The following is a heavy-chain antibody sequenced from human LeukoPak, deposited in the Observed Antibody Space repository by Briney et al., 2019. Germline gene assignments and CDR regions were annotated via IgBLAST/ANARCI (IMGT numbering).Heavy chain of an antibody. CDR3: ASNREWLRFGDYFVY. V-gene: IGHV3-7*01. CDR2: IKQDGSEE. CDR1: GFTFISSW. Sequence: PGGSLRLSCPASGFTFISSWMSWVGQAPGKGLEWVAHIKQDGSEEYYVDSVKGRLTISRDNAKNSLYLQMNSLRAEDTAVYYCASNREWLRFGDYFVYWGQGTLVTVSS. D-gene: IGHD5-12*01. J-gene: IGHJ4*02.